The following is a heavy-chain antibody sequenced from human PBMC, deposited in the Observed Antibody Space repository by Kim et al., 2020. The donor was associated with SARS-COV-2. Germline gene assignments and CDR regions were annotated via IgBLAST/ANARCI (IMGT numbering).Heavy chain of an antibody. J-gene: IGHJ5*02. CDR1: GGTFSPYT. CDR2: IIPFPDST. D-gene: IGHD3-22*01. Sequence: SVKVSCKASGGTFSPYTISWVRQAPGQGLEWMGGIIPFPDSTNHAQKFQGRVTFTAAESTRTTHMELSSMDSGDTAFYFWATHFFGNSDYYHDSWGQGTLVTVSS. V-gene: IGHV1-69*13. CDR3: ATHFFGNSDYYHDS.